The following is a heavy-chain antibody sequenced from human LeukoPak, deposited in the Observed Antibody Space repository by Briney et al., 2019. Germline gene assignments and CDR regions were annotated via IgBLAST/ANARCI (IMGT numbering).Heavy chain of an antibody. D-gene: IGHD5-12*01. J-gene: IGHJ4*02. V-gene: IGHV3-7*01. CDR1: GFTFSSYW. Sequence: GGPLRLSCAASGFTFSSYWLSWVRQAPGKGLEWVANIKQDGSEKYYVDSVKGRFTISRDNAKNSLYLQMNSLRAEDTAVYYCARAGDSGYEFDYWGQGTLVTVSS. CDR2: IKQDGSEK. CDR3: ARAGDSGYEFDY.